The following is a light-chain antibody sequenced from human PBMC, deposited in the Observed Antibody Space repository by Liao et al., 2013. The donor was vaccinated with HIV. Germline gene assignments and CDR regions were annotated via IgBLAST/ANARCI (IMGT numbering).Light chain of an antibody. V-gene: IGLV3-21*04. CDR1: NVGSTS. J-gene: IGLJ3*02. Sequence: YELTQPPSVSVAPGKTAGISCGGNNVGSTSVYWYLQKPGQSPVLVFSPDSDRPSGIPARFSASNSGNTATLTISRVEAGDEADYYCQVWDTSSAHQVFGGRTKLTVL. CDR2: PDS. CDR3: QVWDTSSAHQV.